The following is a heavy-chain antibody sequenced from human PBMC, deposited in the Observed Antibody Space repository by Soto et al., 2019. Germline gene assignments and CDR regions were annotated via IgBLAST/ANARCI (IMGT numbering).Heavy chain of an antibody. J-gene: IGHJ6*02. CDR1: GFTFSSYA. D-gene: IGHD3-10*01. V-gene: IGHV3-23*01. CDR2: ISGSGGST. Sequence: PGRSLRLSCAASGFTFSSYAMSWVRQAPGKGLEWVSAISGSGGSTYYADSVKGRFTISRDNSKNTLYLQMNSLRAEDTAVYYCAKVTSYYYGSGSARGMDVWGQGNTVTVS. CDR3: AKVTSYYYGSGSARGMDV.